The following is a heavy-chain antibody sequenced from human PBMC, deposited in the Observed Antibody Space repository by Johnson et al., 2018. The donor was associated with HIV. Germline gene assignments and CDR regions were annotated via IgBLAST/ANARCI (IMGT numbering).Heavy chain of an antibody. Sequence: VQLVESGGGLVQPGGSLRLSCAASGFTFSSYAMSWVRQAPGKGLEWVSAISGSGGSTYYADSVKGRFTISRDNSKNTVYLLMNRLRAEDTAVYYCARDKYYLTAITGSAFDIWGQGTMVTVSS. D-gene: IGHD2/OR15-2a*01. V-gene: IGHV3-23*04. J-gene: IGHJ3*02. CDR1: GFTFSSYA. CDR3: ARDKYYLTAITGSAFDI. CDR2: ISGSGGST.